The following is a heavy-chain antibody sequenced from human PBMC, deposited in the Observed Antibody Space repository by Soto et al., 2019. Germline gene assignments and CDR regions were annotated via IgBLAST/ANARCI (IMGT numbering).Heavy chain of an antibody. Sequence: SETLSLTCAVSGGSISSGGYFWSWIRQPPGKGLEWIGYSFHSGSTSYNPPLKSRVIISVDRSKNQFSLELNSVTTADTAVYYCARGDAGYYGMDVWGQGITVTVSS. J-gene: IGHJ6*02. V-gene: IGHV4-30-2*01. CDR1: GGSISSGGYF. CDR3: ARGDAGYYGMDV. CDR2: SFHSGST.